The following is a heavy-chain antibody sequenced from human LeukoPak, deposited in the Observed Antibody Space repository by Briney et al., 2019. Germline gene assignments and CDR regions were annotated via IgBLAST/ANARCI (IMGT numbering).Heavy chain of an antibody. CDR1: GGSISSYY. CDR3: ARASVIAIPFSY. J-gene: IGHJ4*02. Sequence: PSETLSLTCTVSGGSISSYYWSWIRQPPGKGLEWIGYIYYSGSTNYNPSLKSRVTISVDTSKNQFSLKLSSVTAADTAVYYCARASVIAIPFSYWGQGTLVTVSS. V-gene: IGHV4-59*12. D-gene: IGHD2-21*01. CDR2: IYYSGST.